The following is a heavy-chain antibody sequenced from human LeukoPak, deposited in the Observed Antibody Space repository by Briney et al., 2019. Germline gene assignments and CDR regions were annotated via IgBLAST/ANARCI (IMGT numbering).Heavy chain of an antibody. Sequence: SGGSLRLSCAASGFTFNRFWMHWVRQAPGKGLVWVSRIISDGSSTNYADSVKGRFTISRDNAKNTLYLQVNSLRAEDTALYYCAREDVDITVATSGAFDIWGQGTMVTVSS. J-gene: IGHJ3*02. CDR1: GFTFNRFW. V-gene: IGHV3-74*01. D-gene: IGHD6-19*01. CDR3: AREDVDITVATSGAFDI. CDR2: IISDGSST.